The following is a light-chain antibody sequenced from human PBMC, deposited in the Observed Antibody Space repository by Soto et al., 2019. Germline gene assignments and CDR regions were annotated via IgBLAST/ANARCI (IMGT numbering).Light chain of an antibody. CDR1: SSDVGGYNY. CDR3: SSYTTSNTRQIV. V-gene: IGLV2-14*03. CDR2: DVS. J-gene: IGLJ1*01. Sequence: QSALTQPASVSGSPGQSITISCTGTSSDVGGYNYGSWYQHHPGKAPKLMIFDVSNRPSGVSNRFSGSKSGNTASLTISGLQAEDEADYYCSSYTTSNTRQIVFGTGTKLTVL.